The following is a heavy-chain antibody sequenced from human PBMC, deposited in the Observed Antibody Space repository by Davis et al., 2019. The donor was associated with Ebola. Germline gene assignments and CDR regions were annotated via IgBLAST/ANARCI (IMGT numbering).Heavy chain of an antibody. D-gene: IGHD6-13*01. V-gene: IGHV3-30*04. Sequence: GESLKISCAASGFTFNTYSMHWVRQAPGKGLEWVAVISYDGSSKYYADSVKGRFTISRDNSKNTLYLQMNSLRAEDTAVYYCAAPGIGGQGTLVTVSS. CDR3: AAPGI. CDR1: GFTFNTYS. J-gene: IGHJ4*02. CDR2: ISYDGSSK.